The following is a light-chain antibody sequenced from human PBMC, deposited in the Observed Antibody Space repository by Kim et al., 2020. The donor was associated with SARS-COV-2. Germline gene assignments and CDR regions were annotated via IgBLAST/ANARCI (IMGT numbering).Light chain of an antibody. CDR3: SSYTGSNTLI. CDR1: NSDIGRYNY. V-gene: IGLV2-8*01. Sequence: SALSQPPSASGSPGQSVTISCTGTNSDIGRYNYVSWYQNHPGRAPKLLIYDVSRRPSGVPDRFSGSKSGNTASLTVSGLQAEDEADYYCSSYTGSNTLIFGGGTQLTVL. CDR2: DVS. J-gene: IGLJ2*01.